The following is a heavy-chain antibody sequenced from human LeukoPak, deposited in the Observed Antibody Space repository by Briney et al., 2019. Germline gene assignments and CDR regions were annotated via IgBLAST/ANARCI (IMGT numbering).Heavy chain of an antibody. V-gene: IGHV3-53*01. CDR1: GFTVSSNY. CDR2: IYSGGST. Sequence: PGGSLRLSCAASGFTVSSNYMSWVRQAPGKALEWVSVIYSGGSTYYADSVKGRFTISRDNSKNTLYLQMNSLRAEDTAVYYCARVGRYSYGYPYYFDYWGQGTLVTVSS. J-gene: IGHJ4*02. D-gene: IGHD5-18*01. CDR3: ARVGRYSYGYPYYFDY.